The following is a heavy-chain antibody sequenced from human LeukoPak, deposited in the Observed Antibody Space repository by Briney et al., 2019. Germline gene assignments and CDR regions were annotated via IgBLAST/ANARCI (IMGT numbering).Heavy chain of an antibody. CDR3: ARGYGDYVLDY. CDR1: GGSFSGYY. V-gene: IGHV4-34*01. Sequence: SETLSLTCSAHGGSFSGYYWSWIRQPPGKGLEWIGEINHSGSTNYNPSLKSRVTISVDTSKNQFSLKLSSVTAADTAVYYCARGYGDYVLDYWGQGTLVTVSS. J-gene: IGHJ4*02. D-gene: IGHD4-17*01. CDR2: INHSGST.